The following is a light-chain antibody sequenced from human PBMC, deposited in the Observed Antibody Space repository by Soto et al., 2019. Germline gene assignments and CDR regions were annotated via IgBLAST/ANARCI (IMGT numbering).Light chain of an antibody. V-gene: IGKV3-20*01. CDR3: LQSCRSST. CDR2: GAS. Sequence: IVLTQTPNTLSLSPGERATLSCRASQSFSSTYLAWYQQKPGQAPRLLIYGASIRATGMPYRFSGSGSVTDFALTFWLLEPAEFAVNYCLQSCRSSTFGRGTRLEIK. CDR1: QSFSSTY. J-gene: IGKJ5*01.